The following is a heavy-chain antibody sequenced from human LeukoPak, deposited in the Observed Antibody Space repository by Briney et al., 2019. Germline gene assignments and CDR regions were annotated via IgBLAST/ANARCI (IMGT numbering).Heavy chain of an antibody. CDR2: ISAYNGNT. J-gene: IGHJ3*02. D-gene: IGHD2-21*02. Sequence: ASVKVSCKASGYTFTSYGISWVRQAPGQGLEWMGWISAYNGNTNYAQKLQGRVTMTTDTSTSTAYMELRSLRPDDTAVYYCARDQEVVVTAILNAFDIWGQGTMVTVSS. V-gene: IGHV1-18*01. CDR1: GYTFTSYG. CDR3: ARDQEVVVTAILNAFDI.